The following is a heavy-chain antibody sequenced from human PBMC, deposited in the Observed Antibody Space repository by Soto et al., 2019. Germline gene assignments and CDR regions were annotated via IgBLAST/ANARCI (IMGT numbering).Heavy chain of an antibody. CDR2: ISGSGVST. V-gene: IGHV3-23*01. CDR3: AKPSYYDFWSGYYHGTYYYYYGMYV. Sequence: EVQLLESGGGLVQHGGSLRLSCAASGFTFSSYAMSWVRQAPGKGLEWVSAISGSGVSTYYAESVKVRFTISRDNSKNTLYLQMNSLIGEDTAVYYCAKPSYYDFWSGYYHGTYYYYYGMYVWGQGTTVTVSS. J-gene: IGHJ6*02. D-gene: IGHD3-3*01. CDR1: GFTFSSYA.